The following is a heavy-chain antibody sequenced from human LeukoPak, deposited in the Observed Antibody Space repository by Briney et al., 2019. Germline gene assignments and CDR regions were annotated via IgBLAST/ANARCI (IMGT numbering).Heavy chain of an antibody. Sequence: PGGSLRLSCAASGFTFSSYAMSWVRQAPGKGLEWVSGISGSGDNTYYADSVKGRFTISRDNSKNTLYVQVNSLGTEDTAAYYCEKGSYYDSSGSFYFDYWGQGTLVTVSS. D-gene: IGHD3-22*01. J-gene: IGHJ4*02. V-gene: IGHV3-23*01. CDR2: ISGSGDNT. CDR3: EKGSYYDSSGSFYFDY. CDR1: GFTFSSYA.